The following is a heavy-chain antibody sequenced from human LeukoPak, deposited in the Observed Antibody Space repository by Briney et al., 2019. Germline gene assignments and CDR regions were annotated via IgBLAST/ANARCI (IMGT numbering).Heavy chain of an antibody. Sequence: GGSLRLSCAASGFTFSNYPMNWVRQAPGKGLEWVSLITGSGRTTHYADSVKGRFTISRDNSKNTLYLQMNSLRAEDTAVYYCAKDHRGYYGSGSYFWFDPWGQGTLVTVSS. J-gene: IGHJ5*02. CDR2: ITGSGRTT. CDR1: GFTFSNYP. V-gene: IGHV3-23*01. D-gene: IGHD3-10*01. CDR3: AKDHRGYYGSGSYFWFDP.